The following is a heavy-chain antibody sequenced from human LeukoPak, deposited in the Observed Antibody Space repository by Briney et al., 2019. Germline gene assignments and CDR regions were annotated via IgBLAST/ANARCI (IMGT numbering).Heavy chain of an antibody. V-gene: IGHV3-23*01. Sequence: PGGSLRLSCAASGFTFSRLAMTWVRQAPGKGLEWVSTISASGPYYADAVRGRFTISRDNSRNTLSLQMDSLRAEDTAVYYCARVGSKSGSYSGIRYWGQGTLVTVSS. D-gene: IGHD1-26*01. J-gene: IGHJ4*02. CDR1: GFTFSRLA. CDR3: ARVGSKSGSYSGIRY. CDR2: ISASGP.